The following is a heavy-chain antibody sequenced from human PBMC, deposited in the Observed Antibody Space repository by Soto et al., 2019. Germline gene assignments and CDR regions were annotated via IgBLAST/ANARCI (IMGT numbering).Heavy chain of an antibody. Sequence: PSDTLSLTCAVSGGSIGIGGYSWSWILHPPGKGLEWIGYIYHSGSTYYNPSLKSRVTISVDTSKNQFSLKLSSVTAADTAVYYCARLGGSRYSYGSLAYWGQGTLVTVSS. CDR3: ARLGGSRYSYGSLAY. CDR2: IYHSGST. D-gene: IGHD5-18*01. J-gene: IGHJ4*02. V-gene: IGHV4-30-2*01. CDR1: GGSIGIGGYS.